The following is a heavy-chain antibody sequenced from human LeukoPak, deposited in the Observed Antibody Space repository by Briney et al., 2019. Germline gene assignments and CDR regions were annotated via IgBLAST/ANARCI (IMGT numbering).Heavy chain of an antibody. Sequence: GGSLRLSCAASGFTFSNYGMNWVRQAPGKGLEWVSGITGSGGNTYYADSVKGRFTISRDNSKNTLYLQMNSLRAEDTAVYYCARRAGGYSHPYDYWGQGTLVTVSS. V-gene: IGHV3-23*01. J-gene: IGHJ4*02. D-gene: IGHD4-23*01. CDR3: ARRAGGYSHPYDY. CDR1: GFTFSNYG. CDR2: ITGSGGNT.